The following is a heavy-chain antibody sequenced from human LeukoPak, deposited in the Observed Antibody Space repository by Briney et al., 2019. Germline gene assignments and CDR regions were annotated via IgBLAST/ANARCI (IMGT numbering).Heavy chain of an antibody. CDR3: AIEPHYYGSGSPRAFDI. D-gene: IGHD3-10*01. CDR1: GGSFSGYY. J-gene: IGHJ3*02. V-gene: IGHV4-34*01. CDR2: INHSGST. Sequence: SETLSLTCAVYGGSFSGYYWSWIRQPPGKGLEWIGEINHSGSTNYNPSLKSRVTISVDTSKNQFSLKLSSVTAADTAVYYCAIEPHYYGSGSPRAFDIWGQGTMVTVS.